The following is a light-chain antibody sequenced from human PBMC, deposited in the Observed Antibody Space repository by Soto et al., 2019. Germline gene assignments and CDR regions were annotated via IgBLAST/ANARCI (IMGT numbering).Light chain of an antibody. J-gene: IGKJ2*01. Sequence: EIVLTQSPGTLSLSPGERATLSCRASQSVSSSYLAWYQQKPGQAPRLLIYGASSRATGIPDRFSGSGYGTDFTLTISRLEPEDFAVYFCQQYGNSPPNTFGQGTKVEIK. V-gene: IGKV3-20*01. CDR1: QSVSSSY. CDR3: QQYGNSPPNT. CDR2: GAS.